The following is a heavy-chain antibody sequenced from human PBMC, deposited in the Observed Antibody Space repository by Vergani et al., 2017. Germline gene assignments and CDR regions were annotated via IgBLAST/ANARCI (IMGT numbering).Heavy chain of an antibody. V-gene: IGHV3-23*01. CDR2: IGCIGGST. CDR1: GFTFSSYA. D-gene: IGHD3-10*01. CDR3: ARIFGGLRDY. J-gene: IGHJ4*02. Sequence: VQLLESGGGLVQPGGSLRLSCAASGFTFSSYAMSWVRQAPGKGLEWVSAIGCIGGSTYYADSVKGRFTISRDNSKNTLYLQMTSLRAEDTAVYYCARIFGGLRDYWGQGTLVTVSS.